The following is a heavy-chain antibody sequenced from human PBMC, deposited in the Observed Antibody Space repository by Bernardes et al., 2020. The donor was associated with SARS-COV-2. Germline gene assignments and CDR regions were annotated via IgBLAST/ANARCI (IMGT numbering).Heavy chain of an antibody. V-gene: IGHV4-39*07. J-gene: IGHJ4*02. CDR2: IYYSGST. CDR1: GGSISRSYNY. Sequence: SEPLSLTCTVSGGSISRSYNYWGWIRQPPGKGLEWIGSIYYSGSTDYNPSLKSRVTISRDTSKNHFSLKLNSVTAADTAGYYCARAGMEYYYDSSFDYWGQGTLVTVSS. CDR3: ARAGMEYYYDSSFDY. D-gene: IGHD3-22*01.